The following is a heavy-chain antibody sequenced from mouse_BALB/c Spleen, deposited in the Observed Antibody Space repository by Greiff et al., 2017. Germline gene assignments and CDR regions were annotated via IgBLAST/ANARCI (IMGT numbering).Heavy chain of an antibody. CDR1: GFTFTDYY. CDR2: IRNKANGYTT. CDR3: AREDYAMEY. V-gene: IGHV7-3*02. J-gene: IGHJ4*01. Sequence: EVMLVESGGGLVQPGGSLRLSCATSGFTFTDYYMSWVRQPPGKALEWLGFIRNKANGYTTEYSASVKGRFTISRDNSQSILYLQMNTLRAEDSATYYCAREDYAMEYWGEGTSGTVSS.